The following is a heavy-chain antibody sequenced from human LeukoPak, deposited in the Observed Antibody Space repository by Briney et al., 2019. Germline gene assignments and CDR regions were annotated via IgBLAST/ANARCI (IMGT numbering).Heavy chain of an antibody. J-gene: IGHJ5*02. CDR1: GFTFTSYS. CDR2: ISSDRNTI. D-gene: IGHD3-3*01. V-gene: IGHV3-48*04. Sequence: GGSLRLSCAASGFTFTSYSMNWVRQAPGKGLEWVSYISSDRNTIYYADSVKGRFTISRDNSKNSLYLQMNSLRAEDTAVYYCARDARELGEEWLLGHWFDPWGQGTLVTVSS. CDR3: ARDARELGEEWLLGHWFDP.